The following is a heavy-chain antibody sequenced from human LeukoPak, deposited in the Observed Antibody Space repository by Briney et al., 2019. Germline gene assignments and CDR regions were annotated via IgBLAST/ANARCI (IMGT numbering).Heavy chain of an antibody. CDR3: ASGTPIKGYSRAKLQWPRDY. CDR2: INHSGST. V-gene: IGHV4-34*01. D-gene: IGHD6-19*01. CDR1: GFTFSSYS. Sequence: GSLRLSCAASGFTFSSYSMNWVRQPPGKGLEWIGEINHSGSTNYNPSLKSRVTISVDTSKNQFSLKLSSVTAADTAVYYCASGTPIKGYSRAKLQWPRDYWGQGTLVTVSS. J-gene: IGHJ4*02.